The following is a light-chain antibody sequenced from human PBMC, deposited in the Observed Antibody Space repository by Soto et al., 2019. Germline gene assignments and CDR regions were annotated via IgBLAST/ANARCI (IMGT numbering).Light chain of an antibody. Sequence: EIVLTQSPATLSLSPGERATLSCRASQSVSSYLAWYQQKPGQAPRLLIYDVSNRATGIPARFSGSGSGADFTLTISTLEPEDFAVYYCQQRSNWPLTFGGGTKVEIK. J-gene: IGKJ4*01. CDR1: QSVSSY. CDR3: QQRSNWPLT. CDR2: DVS. V-gene: IGKV3-11*01.